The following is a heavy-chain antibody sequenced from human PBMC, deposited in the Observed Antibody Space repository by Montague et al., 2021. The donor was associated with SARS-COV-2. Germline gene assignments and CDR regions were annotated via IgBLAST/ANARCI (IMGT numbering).Heavy chain of an antibody. CDR2: SATT. CDR3: ARDPTFLRGYGSNTFVEY. J-gene: IGHJ4*02. Sequence: SATTYYNPSLKSRVTISVDTSSNQFSLMLSSVTAAATAVYFCARDPTFLRGYGSNTFVEYWGQGTLVTVSS. V-gene: IGHV4-30-2*04. D-gene: IGHD4/OR15-4a*01.